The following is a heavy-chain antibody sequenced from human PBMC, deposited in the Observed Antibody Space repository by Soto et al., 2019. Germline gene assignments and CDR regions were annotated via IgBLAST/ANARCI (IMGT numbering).Heavy chain of an antibody. D-gene: IGHD2-15*01. CDR3: AKSGEPGVVAATSFDY. J-gene: IGHJ4*02. CDR2: ISANGGSI. Sequence: EVQLVESGGRLVQPGKSLRLSCAASGFTFDDYAMHWVRQVPGKGREWVSGISANGGSIRYGDSVKGRFTISRDNAKTSLFLQMNSLSAEDTALYYCAKSGEPGVVAATSFDYWGQGTLVTVSS. V-gene: IGHV3-9*01. CDR1: GFTFDDYA.